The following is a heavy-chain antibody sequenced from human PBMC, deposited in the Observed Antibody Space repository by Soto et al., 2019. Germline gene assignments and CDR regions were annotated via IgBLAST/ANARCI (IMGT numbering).Heavy chain of an antibody. CDR2: IYYSGST. CDR3: ARQHREHRGQHHCFDP. J-gene: IGHJ5*02. CDR1: GGSVSSGVYD. V-gene: IGHV4-61*08. Sequence: PSGTLALTCTVSGGSVSSGVYDWRWIRQPPGKGLEWIVNIYYSGSTTYNPSLKSRVTISVDTSKNQFSLKVSPVTAADTAVHYCARQHREHRGQHHCFDPWGHGTLVTVSS. D-gene: IGHD3-10*01.